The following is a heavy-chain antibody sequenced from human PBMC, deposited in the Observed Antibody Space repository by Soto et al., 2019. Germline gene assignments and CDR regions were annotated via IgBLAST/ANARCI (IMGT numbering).Heavy chain of an antibody. CDR3: ARDGGITSSGWYSNYYYDGMDV. CDR1: GFTFSSYG. Sequence: QVQLVESGGGVVQPGRSLRLSCAASGFTFSSYGMHWVRQAPDKGLEWVAVIWYDGSNKYYADSVKGRFTISRDNSKNTLNLQMNSLRAEDTAVYYCARDGGITSSGWYSNYYYDGMDVWGQGTTVTVSS. D-gene: IGHD6-19*01. J-gene: IGHJ6*02. V-gene: IGHV3-33*01. CDR2: IWYDGSNK.